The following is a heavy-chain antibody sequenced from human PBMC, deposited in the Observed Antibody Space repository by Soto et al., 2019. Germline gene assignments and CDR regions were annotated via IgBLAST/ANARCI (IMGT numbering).Heavy chain of an antibody. J-gene: IGHJ4*02. CDR1: GGCVSRYY. CDR2: IYYSGST. V-gene: IGHV4-59*08. D-gene: IGHD6-13*01. Sequence: SETRSLTCTVAGGCVSRYYWSWYRQPPGKGLEWIGYIYYSGSTNYNPSLKSRVTISVDTSKNQFSLKLSSVTAADTAVYYCARRYSSSFDYWGQGTLVTVSS. CDR3: ARRYSSSFDY.